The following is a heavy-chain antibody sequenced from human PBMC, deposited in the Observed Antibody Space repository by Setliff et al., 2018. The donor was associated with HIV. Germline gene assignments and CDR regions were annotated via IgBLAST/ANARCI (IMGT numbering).Heavy chain of an antibody. J-gene: IGHJ4*02. V-gene: IGHV1-69*06. D-gene: IGHD1-1*01. CDR2: MNPFFRTT. CDR3: ARQLSNSFDL. Sequence: SVKVSCKASGYTFTVYYMHWVRQAPGQGLEWMGWMNPFFRTTNYAQKFQGRVTVTADISTSTAYMELRSLRSDDTAVYYCARQLSNSFDLWGQGALVTVSS. CDR1: GYTFTVYY.